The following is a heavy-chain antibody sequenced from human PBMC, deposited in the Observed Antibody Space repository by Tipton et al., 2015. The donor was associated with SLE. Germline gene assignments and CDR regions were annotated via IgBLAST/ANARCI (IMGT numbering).Heavy chain of an antibody. Sequence: TLSLTCTVSGDSITSSTFYWGWIRQPPGKGLDWIGSVYYSGSLYYNPSLKSRVTISVDTSKNQFSLNLSSVTAADTAVYYCARHYYDSSGYFSFYYFDSWGQGALVTVSS. V-gene: IGHV4-39*01. CDR1: GDSITSSTFY. CDR2: VYYSGSL. J-gene: IGHJ4*02. CDR3: ARHYYDSSGYFSFYYFDS. D-gene: IGHD3-22*01.